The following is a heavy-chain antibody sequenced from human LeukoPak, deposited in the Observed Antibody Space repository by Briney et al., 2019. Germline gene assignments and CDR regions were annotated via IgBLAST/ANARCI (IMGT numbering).Heavy chain of an antibody. CDR1: RGSISSYY. Sequence: SYTLSLTYTGSRGSISSYYLRWIRQPPGKELEGIAYIYYSGSTNYHPSLKTRVTKSVATSNTPFSLELSSVPAAHTAADYCARTRDYCGSGCFYYWGQGTLVTVSS. CDR2: IYYSGST. V-gene: IGHV4-59*07. J-gene: IGHJ4*02. D-gene: IGHD3-10*01. CDR3: ARTRDYCGSGCFYY.